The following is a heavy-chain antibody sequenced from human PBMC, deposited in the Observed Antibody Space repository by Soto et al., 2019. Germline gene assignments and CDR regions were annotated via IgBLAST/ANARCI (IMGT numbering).Heavy chain of an antibody. D-gene: IGHD6-19*01. CDR1: GGSISSYY. CDR3: ARDPGRSSGWYKYAYDI. V-gene: IGHV4-59*01. Sequence: SETLSLTCTVSGGSISSYYWSWIRQPPGKGLEWIGYIYYSGSTNYNPSLKSRVTISVDTSKNQFSLKLSSVTAADTAVYYCARDPGRSSGWYKYAYDIWGQGTMITVSS. CDR2: IYYSGST. J-gene: IGHJ3*02.